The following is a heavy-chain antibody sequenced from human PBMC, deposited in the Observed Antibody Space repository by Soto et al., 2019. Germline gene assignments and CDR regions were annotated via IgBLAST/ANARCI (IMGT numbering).Heavy chain of an antibody. CDR2: INWNGGST. D-gene: IGHD5-12*01. V-gene: IGHV3-20*04. CDR3: ARPRRDGYNYFYYGMDV. J-gene: IGHJ6*02. Sequence: GGSLRLSCAVYGFTFDDYGMNWVRQAPGKGLEWVSGINWNGGSTSYADSVKGRFTISRDNAKNSLYLHMNSLRADDTALYYCARPRRDGYNYFYYGMDVWGQGTTVTVSS. CDR1: GFTFDDYG.